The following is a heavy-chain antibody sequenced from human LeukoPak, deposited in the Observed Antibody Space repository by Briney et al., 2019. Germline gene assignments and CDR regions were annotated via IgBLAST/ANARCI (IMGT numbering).Heavy chain of an antibody. CDR1: GDSVSSNNAA. Sequence: SQTLSLTCTISGDSVSSNNAAWNWIRQSPSRGLEWLGRAYYRSKWFNDYAVSVKSRITITSDTSKNQFSLQLNSVTPEDTAVYYCARTRYSSGGAYYYGVDAWGQGTTVTVSS. V-gene: IGHV6-1*01. CDR2: AYYRSKWFN. CDR3: ARTRYSSGGAYYYGVDA. D-gene: IGHD6-19*01. J-gene: IGHJ6*02.